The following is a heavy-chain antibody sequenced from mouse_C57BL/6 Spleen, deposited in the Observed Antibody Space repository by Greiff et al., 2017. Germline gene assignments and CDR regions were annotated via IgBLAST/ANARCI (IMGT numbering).Heavy chain of an antibody. CDR3: ARQGSSGYGFAY. V-gene: IGHV14-2*01. J-gene: IGHJ3*01. D-gene: IGHD3-2*02. Sequence: EVQVVESGAELVKPGASVTLSCTASGFNIKAYYMHWVKQRTEQGLEWIGRIDPEDGVTKYAPKFQGKATITADTSSNTAYLQLSSLTSEDTAVYYCARQGSSGYGFAYWGQGTLVTVSA. CDR2: IDPEDGVT. CDR1: GFNIKAYY.